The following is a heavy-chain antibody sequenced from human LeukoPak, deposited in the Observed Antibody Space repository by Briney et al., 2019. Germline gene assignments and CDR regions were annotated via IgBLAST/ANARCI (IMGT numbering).Heavy chain of an antibody. J-gene: IGHJ4*02. CDR2: IYNSGNT. V-gene: IGHV4-59*02. Sequence: SETLSLTCTVSGGSVSSYYWNWIRQPPGKGLEWIGYIYNSGNTNYNPSLKSRVTISVDTSKNQLSLKLSSVTAADTAVYYCARWNDVRADYWGQGTLVTVSS. D-gene: IGHD1-1*01. CDR3: ARWNDVRADY. CDR1: GGSVSSYY.